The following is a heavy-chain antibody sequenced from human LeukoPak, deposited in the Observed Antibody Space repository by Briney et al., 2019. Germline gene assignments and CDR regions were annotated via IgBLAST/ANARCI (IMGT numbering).Heavy chain of an antibody. CDR2: ISAYNGNT. J-gene: IGHJ3*02. V-gene: IGHV1-18*04. CDR1: GYTFTSYY. D-gene: IGHD3-22*01. Sequence: ASVKVSCKASGYTFTSYYMHWVRQAPGQGLEWMGWISAYNGNTNYAQKLQGRVTMTTDTSTSTAYMELRSLRSDDTAVYYCAREYYYDSSGPPDAFDIWGQGTMVTVSS. CDR3: AREYYYDSSGPPDAFDI.